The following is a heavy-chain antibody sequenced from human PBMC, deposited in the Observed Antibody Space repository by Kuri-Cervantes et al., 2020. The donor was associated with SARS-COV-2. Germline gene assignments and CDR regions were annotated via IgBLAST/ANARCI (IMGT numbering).Heavy chain of an antibody. V-gene: IGHV3-48*01. D-gene: IGHD2-2*02. Sequence: GESLKISCAASGFTFSSYNMNWVRQAPGKGLEWVSYISSSSSTIYYADSVKGRFTISRDNSKNTLYLQMNSLRAEDTAVYYCANLPAAINNYYYYYMDVWGKGTTVTVSS. CDR2: ISSSSSTI. CDR3: ANLPAAINNYYYYYMDV. CDR1: GFTFSSYN. J-gene: IGHJ6*03.